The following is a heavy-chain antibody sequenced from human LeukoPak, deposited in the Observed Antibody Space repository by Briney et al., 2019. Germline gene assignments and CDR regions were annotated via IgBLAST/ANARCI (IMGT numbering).Heavy chain of an antibody. D-gene: IGHD3-22*01. Sequence: GGSLRLSCAASGFTFDDYAMHWVRQAPGKGLEWVSLISWDGGSTYYADSVKGRFTISRDNSKNSLYLQMNSLRAGDTALYYCAKGQPNHVYYYDSSGYPDYWGQGTLVTVSS. J-gene: IGHJ4*02. V-gene: IGHV3-43D*03. CDR2: ISWDGGST. CDR3: AKGQPNHVYYYDSSGYPDY. CDR1: GFTFDDYA.